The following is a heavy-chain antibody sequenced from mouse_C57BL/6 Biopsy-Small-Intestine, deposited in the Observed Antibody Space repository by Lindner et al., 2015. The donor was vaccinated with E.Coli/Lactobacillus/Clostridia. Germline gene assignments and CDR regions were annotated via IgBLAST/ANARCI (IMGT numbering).Heavy chain of an antibody. J-gene: IGHJ1*01. CDR1: GYAFSSSW. CDR2: IYPGDGDT. CDR3: ARSYYYDGSYEYFDV. D-gene: IGHD1-1*01. V-gene: IGHV1-82*01. Sequence: VQLQESGPELVKPGASVKISCKASGYAFSSSWMNWVKQRPGEGLEWIGRIYPGDGDTNYNGKFKGKATLTADKSSSTAYMQLSSLTSEDSAVYYCARSYYYDGSYEYFDVWGAGTTVTVSS.